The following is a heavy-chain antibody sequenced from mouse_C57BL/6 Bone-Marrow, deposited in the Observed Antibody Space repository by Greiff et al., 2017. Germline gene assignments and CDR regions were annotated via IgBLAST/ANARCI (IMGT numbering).Heavy chain of an antibody. V-gene: IGHV1-52*01. D-gene: IGHD1-1*01. CDR3: GSSAVVEDY. Sequence: VQLQQPGAELVRPRSSVKLSCKASGYTFTSYWMHWVKQRPIQGLEWIGNIDPSDSATHYNQKFKDKATLTVDKSSSTAYMQLSSLTTEDSAAYYCGSSAVVEDYWGQGTTLTVSA. CDR1: GYTFTSYW. J-gene: IGHJ2*01. CDR2: IDPSDSAT.